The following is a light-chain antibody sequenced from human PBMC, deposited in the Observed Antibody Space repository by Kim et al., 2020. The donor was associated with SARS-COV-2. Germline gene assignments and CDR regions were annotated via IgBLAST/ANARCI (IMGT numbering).Light chain of an antibody. V-gene: IGKV3D-15*01. CDR1: RRVSSS. CDR3: QQYNNWPPVT. CDR2: DAS. Sequence: SAGERVTLSCRASRRVSSSLAWYQQKPGQAPRRLIYDASIRDTGVPARFSGSGSGTEFTLTISGLQSEDSAIYYCQQYNNWPPVTFGGGTKVEIK. J-gene: IGKJ4*01.